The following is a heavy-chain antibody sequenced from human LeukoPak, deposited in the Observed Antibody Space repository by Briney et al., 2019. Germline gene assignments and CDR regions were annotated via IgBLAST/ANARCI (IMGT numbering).Heavy chain of an antibody. V-gene: IGHV3-74*01. Sequence: GGSLRLSCAASGFTFSRYWMHWVRQAPGKGLVWVSLINSDGSSTNYADSVKGRFTISRDNAKNTVYLQMNSLRAEDTAVYYCARTNSGGFDPWSQGTLVTVSS. CDR3: ARTNSGGFDP. J-gene: IGHJ5*02. CDR2: INSDGSST. CDR1: GFTFSRYW. D-gene: IGHD2-21*01.